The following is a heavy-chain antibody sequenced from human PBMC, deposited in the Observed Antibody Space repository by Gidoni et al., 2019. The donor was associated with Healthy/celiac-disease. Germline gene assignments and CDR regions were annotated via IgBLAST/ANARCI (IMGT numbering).Heavy chain of an antibody. J-gene: IGHJ4*02. CDR3: ARDSYLRGGYDGFGDY. Sequence: QVQLVESGGGVVQPGRSLRRSCAASGFPFSSYAMHWVRQAPGKGLEWVAVISYEGSNKYYADSVKGRFTISRDNSKNTLYLQMNSLRAEDTAVYYCARDSYLRGGYDGFGDYWGQGTLVTVSS. D-gene: IGHD5-12*01. CDR1: GFPFSSYA. V-gene: IGHV3-30-3*01. CDR2: ISYEGSNK.